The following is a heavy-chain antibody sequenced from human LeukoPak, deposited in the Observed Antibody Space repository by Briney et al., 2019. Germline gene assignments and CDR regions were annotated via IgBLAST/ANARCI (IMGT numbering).Heavy chain of an antibody. CDR1: GFTFSSYT. CDR3: ARDVDFDS. CDR2: ITSSSTYI. Sequence: RGSLRLSCVASGFTFSSYTMNWVRQAPGKGLEWVSSITSSSTYIYYADSVKGRCTISRDNAKNSLYLQMNSLRAEDTAVYYCARDVDFDSWGQGTLVTVAS. V-gene: IGHV3-21*01. J-gene: IGHJ4*02. D-gene: IGHD2-21*01.